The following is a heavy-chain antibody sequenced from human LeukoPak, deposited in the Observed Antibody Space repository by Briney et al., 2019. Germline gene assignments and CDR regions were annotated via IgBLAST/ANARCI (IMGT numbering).Heavy chain of an antibody. J-gene: IGHJ4*02. Sequence: SVKVSCKASGGTFSSYAISWLRQAPGQGLEWMGGIIPIFGTANYAQKFQGRVTITTDESTSTAYMELSSLRSEDTAVYYCARGYRLAGATSFDYWGQGTLVTVSS. CDR2: IIPIFGTA. CDR3: ARGYRLAGATSFDY. V-gene: IGHV1-69*05. CDR1: GGTFSSYA. D-gene: IGHD1-26*01.